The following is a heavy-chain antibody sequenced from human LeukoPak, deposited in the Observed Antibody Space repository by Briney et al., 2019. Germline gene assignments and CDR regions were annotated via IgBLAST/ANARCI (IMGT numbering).Heavy chain of an antibody. CDR1: GFTFSSYG. CDR3: AKTRREGWNYLNYYYGMDV. J-gene: IGHJ6*02. V-gene: IGHV3-30*18. D-gene: IGHD1-7*01. Sequence: PGRSLRLSCAASGFTFSSYGMHWVRQAPGKGLEWVAVISYDGSNKYYADSVKGRFTISRDNSKTTLYLQMNSLRAEDTAVYYCAKTRREGWNYLNYYYGMDVWGQGTTVTVSS. CDR2: ISYDGSNK.